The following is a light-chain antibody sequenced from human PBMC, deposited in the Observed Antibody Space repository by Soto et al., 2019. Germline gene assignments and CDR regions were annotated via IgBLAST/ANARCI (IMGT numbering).Light chain of an antibody. V-gene: IGLV1-40*01. CDR2: ADN. Sequence: QSVLTHPPSVSGAPGQRVTLSCTGSSPNIGAGYAVNWYQQLPGAAPKLLISADNNRPSGVPDRFSGSKSGTSASLAITGLQEEDEADYYCQSFDSSLSGRVVFGGGTKLTVL. CDR3: QSFDSSLSGRVV. CDR1: SPNIGAGYA. J-gene: IGLJ2*01.